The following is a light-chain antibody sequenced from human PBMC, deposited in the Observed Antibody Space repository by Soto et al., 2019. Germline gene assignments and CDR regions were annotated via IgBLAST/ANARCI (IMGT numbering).Light chain of an antibody. CDR3: SSYTRSTTNYV. J-gene: IGLJ1*01. CDR1: SSDVGGYKY. V-gene: IGLV2-14*01. CDR2: EVS. Sequence: SVLTQPASVSGSPGQSITISCTGTSSDVGGYKYVSWYQQHPGKAPKLMIYEVSHRPSGVSNRFSGSKSGNTASLTISGLQAEDEADYYCSSYTRSTTNYVFGTGTKV.